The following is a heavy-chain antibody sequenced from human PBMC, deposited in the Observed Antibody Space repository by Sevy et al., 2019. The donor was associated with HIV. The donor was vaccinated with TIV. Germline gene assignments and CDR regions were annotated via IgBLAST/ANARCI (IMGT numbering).Heavy chain of an antibody. Sequence: ASVKVSCKASGYTFTSYGISWVRQAPGQGLEWMGWISAYNGNTNDAQKLQGRVTMTTDTSTSTAYMELRSLRSDDTAVYYCARDRCSSTSCYGGDWFDPWGQGTLVTVSS. CDR1: GYTFTSYG. CDR2: ISAYNGNT. V-gene: IGHV1-18*01. CDR3: ARDRCSSTSCYGGDWFDP. J-gene: IGHJ5*02. D-gene: IGHD2-2*01.